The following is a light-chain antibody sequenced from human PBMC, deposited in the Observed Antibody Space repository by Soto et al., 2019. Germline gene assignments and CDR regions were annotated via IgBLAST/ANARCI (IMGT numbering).Light chain of an antibody. CDR1: QSVMNS. CDR2: GAS. V-gene: IGKV3-15*01. Sequence: VMTQSPAILSVSPGERVTLSCRASQSVMNSLAWYQQRPGQAPRLLIHGASTRATEIPARFSGSGSGTEFTLTISSLQSEDFAVYYCQQYHNWPPYTFGKGTKLEI. J-gene: IGKJ2*01. CDR3: QQYHNWPPYT.